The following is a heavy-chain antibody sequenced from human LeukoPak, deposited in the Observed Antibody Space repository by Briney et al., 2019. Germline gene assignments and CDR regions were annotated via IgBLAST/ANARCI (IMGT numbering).Heavy chain of an antibody. CDR1: GFTFSSYG. J-gene: IGHJ3*02. Sequence: GRSLRLSCAASGFTFSSYGMHWVRQAPGKGLEWVAVIWFDGSNKYYADSVKGRFTISRDNSKNTQYLQMNSLRAEDTSLYYCAKSQSGSVDAFDIWGQGTMVTVPS. CDR3: AKSQSGSVDAFDI. V-gene: IGHV3-33*06. D-gene: IGHD3-10*01. CDR2: IWFDGSNK.